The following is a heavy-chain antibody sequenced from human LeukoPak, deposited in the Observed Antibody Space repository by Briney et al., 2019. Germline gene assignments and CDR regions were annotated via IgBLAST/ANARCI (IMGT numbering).Heavy chain of an antibody. CDR3: ARERHFMDV. CDR1: GDSISSSYY. D-gene: IGHD3-3*02. J-gene: IGHJ6*03. CDR2: IYSSGTT. Sequence: SETLSLTCTVSGDSISSSYYWAWIRQPSGKGLEWIGSIYSSGTTYYNPSLKSRVTISVDTSKSQFSLQLSSVTAADTAVYYCARERHFMDVWGKGTTVTISS. V-gene: IGHV4-39*07.